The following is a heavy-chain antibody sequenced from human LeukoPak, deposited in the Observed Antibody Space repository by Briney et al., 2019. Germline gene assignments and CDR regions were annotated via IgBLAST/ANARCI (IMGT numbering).Heavy chain of an antibody. V-gene: IGHV1-69*05. CDR2: IIPIFGTA. D-gene: IGHD2-21*02. J-gene: IGHJ3*02. CDR3: ARGRHIVVVTAPKGAFDI. CDR1: GGTFSSYA. Sequence: SSVKVSCKASGGTFSSYAISWVRQAPGQGLEWMGRIIPIFGTANYAQKFQGRVTITTDESTSTAYMELSSLRSEDTAVYYCARGRHIVVVTAPKGAFDIWGQGTMVTVSS.